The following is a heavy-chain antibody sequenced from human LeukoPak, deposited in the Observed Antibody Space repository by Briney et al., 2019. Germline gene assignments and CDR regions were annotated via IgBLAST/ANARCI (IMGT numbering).Heavy chain of an antibody. V-gene: IGHV1-69*04. CDR2: IIPILGIA. Sequence: ASVKVSCKASGGTFSSYAISWVRQAPGQGLEWMGRIIPILGIANYAQKFQGRVTITADKSTSTAYMELSSLRSEDTAVYYCARHIAAAGTPFDYWGQGTLATVSS. J-gene: IGHJ4*02. CDR3: ARHIAAAGTPFDY. D-gene: IGHD6-13*01. CDR1: GGTFSSYA.